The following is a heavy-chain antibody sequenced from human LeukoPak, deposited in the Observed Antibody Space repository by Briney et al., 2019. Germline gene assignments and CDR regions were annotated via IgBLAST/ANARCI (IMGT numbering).Heavy chain of an antibody. CDR1: GFTFSSYA. J-gene: IGHJ5*02. Sequence: AGGSLRLSCAASGFTFSSYAMSWVRQAPGKGLEWVSAISGSGGSTYYADSVKGRFTISRDNSKNTLYLQMNSLRAEDTAVYYCAKDGFSYGSGIENWSDPWGQGTLVTVSS. CDR2: ISGSGGST. V-gene: IGHV3-23*01. D-gene: IGHD3-10*01. CDR3: AKDGFSYGSGIENWSDP.